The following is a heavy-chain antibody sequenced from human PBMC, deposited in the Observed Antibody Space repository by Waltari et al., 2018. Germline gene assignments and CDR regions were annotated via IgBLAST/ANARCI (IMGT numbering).Heavy chain of an antibody. V-gene: IGHV4-39*07. CDR3: ASGGGYTNGWDY. CDR2: IYYPGNT. J-gene: IGHJ4*02. CDR1: GDSLSSRNYF. Sequence: QPLLQESGPGLVKPSETLSLTCSVSGDSLSSRNYFWGWIRQPPGKGLQWIGSIYYPGNTYSNPSLKSRLTISLDTSKNQCSLKLTSVTAADTAVYFCASGGGYTNGWDYWGQGTPVTVSS. D-gene: IGHD2-8*01.